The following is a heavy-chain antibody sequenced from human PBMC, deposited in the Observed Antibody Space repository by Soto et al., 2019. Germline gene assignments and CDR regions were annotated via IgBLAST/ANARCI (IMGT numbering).Heavy chain of an antibody. CDR3: VRANWNVDY. J-gene: IGHJ4*02. Sequence: GGSLRLFCAASGFTFSRYYMTWVRQAPGEGLEWISYISSAGDYTDYADSVKGRFTISRDNTRDSLFLQMNSLRVEDTAVYHCVRANWNVDYWGRGTRVTVSS. CDR2: ISSAGDYT. V-gene: IGHV3-11*06. D-gene: IGHD1-1*01. CDR1: GFTFSRYY.